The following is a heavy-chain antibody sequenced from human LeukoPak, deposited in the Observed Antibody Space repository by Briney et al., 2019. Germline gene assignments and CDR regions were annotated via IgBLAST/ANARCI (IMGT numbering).Heavy chain of an antibody. Sequence: GGSLRLSCAASGFTFSSYGMHWVRQAPGKGLEWVAFIQSDGSDQYYADSVKGRLFISRDNSKNTLYLQMNSLRSEDTAVYYCARAYCGGDCYSGYFFDYWGQGTLVTVSS. CDR2: IQSDGSDQ. CDR1: GFTFSSYG. CDR3: ARAYCGGDCYSGYFFDY. D-gene: IGHD2-21*02. V-gene: IGHV3-30*02. J-gene: IGHJ4*02.